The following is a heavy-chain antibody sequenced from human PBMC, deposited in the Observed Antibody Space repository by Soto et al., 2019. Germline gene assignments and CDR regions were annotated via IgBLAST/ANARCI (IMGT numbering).Heavy chain of an antibody. CDR3: AKDRTGYDHPYYYYYYLDV. CDR2: ISYDGSNK. V-gene: IGHV3-30*18. D-gene: IGHD5-12*01. Sequence: PGGSLRLSCAASGFSFSSYGMHRVRQAPGKGLEWVAVISYDGSNKYYADSVKGRFTISRDNSKNTLYLQMNSLRAEDTAVYYCAKDRTGYDHPYYYYYYLDVWGKGTTVTVSS. CDR1: GFSFSSYG. J-gene: IGHJ6*03.